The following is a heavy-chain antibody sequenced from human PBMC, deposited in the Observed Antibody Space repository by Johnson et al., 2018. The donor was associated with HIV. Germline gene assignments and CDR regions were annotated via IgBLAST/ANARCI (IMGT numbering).Heavy chain of an antibody. CDR2: INWNGVRP. J-gene: IGHJ3*02. CDR1: GFSSDDYG. V-gene: IGHV3-20*04. D-gene: IGHD1-26*01. CDR3: ARDLPSGSYAPFDI. Sequence: VQLVESGGGVVRPGGSLRLSCVSSGFSSDDYGMSWVRQAPGKGLEWVSGINWNGVRPGSADSVKGRFTISRDNAKNSLYLQMNSLRAEDTALYYCARDLPSGSYAPFDIWGQGTMVTVSS.